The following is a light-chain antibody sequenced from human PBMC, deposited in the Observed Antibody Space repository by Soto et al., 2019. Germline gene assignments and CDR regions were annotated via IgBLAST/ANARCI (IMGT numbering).Light chain of an antibody. CDR1: QNIRSR. CDR2: DAS. CDR3: QPYHSYWT. V-gene: IGKV1-5*01. Sequence: DFQMTQSPSTLSASVGDRVTITCRASQNIRSRLAWVQQKPGKAPKLLIYDASSLESGVPQRFSGSGSGTELTLTISRLQTDDFSTYYCQPYHSYWTFGQGTKVE. J-gene: IGKJ1*01.